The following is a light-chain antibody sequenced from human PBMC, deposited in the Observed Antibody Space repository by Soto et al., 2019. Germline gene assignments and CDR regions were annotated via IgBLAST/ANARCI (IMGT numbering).Light chain of an antibody. CDR2: EAS. J-gene: IGKJ4*01. CDR1: QTANMK. CDR3: QQSYSSLALT. Sequence: EIVMTQSPATLSVSPGERATLSCRASQTANMKIAWYQQKPGQAPRLLIYEASNRATNIPARVSSSGSGTEFILTISSLQSEDSATYYCQQSYSSLALTFGGGTKLEIK. V-gene: IGKV3-15*01.